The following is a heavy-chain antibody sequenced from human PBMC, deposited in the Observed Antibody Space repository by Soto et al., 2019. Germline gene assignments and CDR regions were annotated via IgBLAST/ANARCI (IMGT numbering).Heavy chain of an antibody. V-gene: IGHV3-23*01. J-gene: IGHJ4*02. CDR3: AKDPSTGSADY. CDR1: GFTFSSYA. D-gene: IGHD3-9*01. Sequence: EVQLLESGGGLVQPGGSLRLSCAASGFTFSSYAMSWVRQAPGKGLEWVSVISGSGGSTDYADSVKGRFTISRDGSKNTLYLQMNSLRAEDTAMYYCAKDPSTGSADYWGQGTQVTVSS. CDR2: ISGSGGST.